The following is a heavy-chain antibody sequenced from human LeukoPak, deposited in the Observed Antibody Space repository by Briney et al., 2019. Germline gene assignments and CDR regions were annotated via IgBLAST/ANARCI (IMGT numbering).Heavy chain of an antibody. V-gene: IGHV3-33*06. Sequence: GGSLRLSCAASGFTFSSYGMHWVRQAPGRGLEWVAVIWYDGSNKYYADSVKGRFTISRDNSKNTLYLQMNSLRAEDTAVYYCAKEPAGDGYYFDYWGQGTLVTVSS. J-gene: IGHJ4*02. CDR2: IWYDGSNK. CDR1: GFTFSSYG. D-gene: IGHD4-17*01. CDR3: AKEPAGDGYYFDY.